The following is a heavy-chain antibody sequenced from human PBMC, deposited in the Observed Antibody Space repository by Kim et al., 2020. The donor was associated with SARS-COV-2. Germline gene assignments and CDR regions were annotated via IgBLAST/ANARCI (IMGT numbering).Heavy chain of an antibody. Sequence: ASVKVSCKASGYTFTGYYMHWVRQAPGQGLEWMGIINPSGGSTSYAQKFQGRVTMTRDTSTSTVYMELSSLRSEDTAVYYCARDGRITIFGVVPIRGNYYYMDVWGKGTTVTVSS. V-gene: IGHV1-46*01. CDR2: INPSGGST. CDR3: ARDGRITIFGVVPIRGNYYYMDV. D-gene: IGHD3-3*01. J-gene: IGHJ6*03. CDR1: GYTFTGYY.